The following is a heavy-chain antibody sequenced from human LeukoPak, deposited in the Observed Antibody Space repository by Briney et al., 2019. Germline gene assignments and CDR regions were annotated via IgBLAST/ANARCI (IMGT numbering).Heavy chain of an antibody. Sequence: GGSLRLSCAASGFTFSSYWMNWVRQAPGKGLEWVANIKKDGSDKYYVDSVKGRFTISRDNAKTSLYLQMNSLRAEDTAVYYCARALSGITGYTYGRGIDYWGQGTLVTVSS. V-gene: IGHV3-7*01. J-gene: IGHJ4*02. D-gene: IGHD5-18*01. CDR1: GFTFSSYW. CDR3: ARALSGITGYTYGRGIDY. CDR2: IKKDGSDK.